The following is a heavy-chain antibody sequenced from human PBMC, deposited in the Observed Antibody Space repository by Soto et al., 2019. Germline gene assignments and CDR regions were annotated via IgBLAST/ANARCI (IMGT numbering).Heavy chain of an antibody. Sequence: QVQLVQSGAEVKKPGSSVKVSCKASGGTFSSYTISWVRQAPGQGLEWMGRIIPILGIANYAQKFQGRVTITADKSTSTAYMELSSLRSEDTAVYYWAREVRSIAAAGTVVDYWGQGTLVTVSS. CDR1: GGTFSSYT. V-gene: IGHV1-69*02. CDR3: AREVRSIAAAGTVVDY. D-gene: IGHD6-13*01. J-gene: IGHJ4*02. CDR2: IIPILGIA.